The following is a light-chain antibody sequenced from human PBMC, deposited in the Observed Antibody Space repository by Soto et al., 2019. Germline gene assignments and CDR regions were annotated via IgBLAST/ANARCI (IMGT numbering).Light chain of an antibody. CDR1: QSISSW. CDR2: KAS. CDR3: QQYNRYSRT. V-gene: IGKV1-5*03. Sequence: DIQMTQSPSTLSASVGDRFTITFRASQSISSWLAWYQQKPGKAPKVLIYKASILENGVPLRFSGSGSGTEFSLTISSLQPDDFATYYCQQYNRYSRTFGQGTKVDIK. J-gene: IGKJ2*01.